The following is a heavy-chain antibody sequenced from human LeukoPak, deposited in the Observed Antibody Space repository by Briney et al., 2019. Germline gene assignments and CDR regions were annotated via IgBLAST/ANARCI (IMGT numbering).Heavy chain of an antibody. J-gene: IGHJ2*01. D-gene: IGHD7-27*01. CDR3: VRGLSGVSSWYFDL. CDR1: GFTFSSYG. CDR2: LHSGGHT. V-gene: IGHV3-NL1*01. Sequence: QPGGSLRLSCAASGFTFSSYGMHWVRQAPGKGLVWVSALHSGGHTFYADSVRGRFTISRDISKNTLYLQMNNLGAEDTALYYCVRGLSGVSSWYFDLWGRGTLISVSS.